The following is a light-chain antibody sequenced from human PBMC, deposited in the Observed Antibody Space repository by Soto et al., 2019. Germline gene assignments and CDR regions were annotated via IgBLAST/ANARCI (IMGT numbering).Light chain of an antibody. J-gene: IGKJ4*01. CDR3: QQYGSMIT. CDR1: QSVSSSY. V-gene: IGKV3-20*01. CDR2: GAS. Sequence: EIVLTQYPGTLSLSPGERATLSCRASQSVSSSYLAWYQRKPGQAPRLLIHGASTRAAGISDRLSGSGSGTEFTLTISRMEPEDFAVYYCQQYGSMITFGGGTKVDIK.